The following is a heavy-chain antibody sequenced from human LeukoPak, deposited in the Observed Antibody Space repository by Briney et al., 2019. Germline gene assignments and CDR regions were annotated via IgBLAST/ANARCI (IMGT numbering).Heavy chain of an antibody. J-gene: IGHJ4*02. D-gene: IGHD6-13*01. CDR3: ARGSSSFGY. CDR2: ISSTSSTI. V-gene: IGHV3-48*02. Sequence: GALRLSCSASGXTFSSYSMNWVRQAPGKGLEWVSFISSTSSTIYYADSVRGRFTISRDNAKNSLYLQMNSLRDEDTAVYYCARGSSSFGYWGQGTLVTVSS. CDR1: GXTFSSYS.